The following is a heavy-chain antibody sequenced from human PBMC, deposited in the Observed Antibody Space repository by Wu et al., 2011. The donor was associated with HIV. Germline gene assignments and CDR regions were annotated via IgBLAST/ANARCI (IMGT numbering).Heavy chain of an antibody. V-gene: IGHV1-8*02. D-gene: IGHD4/OR15-4a*01. J-gene: IGHJ5*02. CDR1: GYTFNNYG. Sequence: QVQLVQSGAEVKKPGASVKVSCKASGYTFNNYGINWVRQATGQGLEWMGWMNPNSGNTGYAQKFQGRVTMTRNTSISTAYMELSSLRSEDTAVYYCARGGLRRNWFDPWGQGTLVTGLL. CDR3: ARGGLRRNWFDP. CDR2: MNPNSGNT.